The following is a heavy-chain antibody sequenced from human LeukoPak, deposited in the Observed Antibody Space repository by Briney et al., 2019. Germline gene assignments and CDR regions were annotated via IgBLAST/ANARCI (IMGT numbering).Heavy chain of an antibody. CDR1: GFTVSSNY. Sequence: PGGSLRLSCAASGFTVSSNYMSWVRQAPGKGLEWVSVIYSGGSTYYADSVKGRFTISRDNSKNTLYLQMNSLRAEDTAVYYCARDLEGYCSGGSCYGAENWFDPWGQGTLVTVSS. J-gene: IGHJ5*02. V-gene: IGHV3-53*01. CDR2: IYSGGST. D-gene: IGHD2-15*01. CDR3: ARDLEGYCSGGSCYGAENWFDP.